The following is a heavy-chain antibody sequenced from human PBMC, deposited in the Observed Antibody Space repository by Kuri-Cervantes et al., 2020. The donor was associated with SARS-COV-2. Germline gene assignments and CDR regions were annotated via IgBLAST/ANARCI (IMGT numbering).Heavy chain of an antibody. CDR3: AKAPCGDKGAFDY. CDR2: ISGSGGST. D-gene: IGHD4-17*01. J-gene: IGHJ4*02. CDR1: GFTFSSYA. V-gene: IGHV3-23*01. Sequence: LSLSCAASGFTFSSYAMCWVRQAPGKGLEWVSAISGSGGSTYYADSVKGRFTISRDNSKNTLYLQMYSLRAEDTAVYYCAKAPCGDKGAFDYWGQGTLVTVSS.